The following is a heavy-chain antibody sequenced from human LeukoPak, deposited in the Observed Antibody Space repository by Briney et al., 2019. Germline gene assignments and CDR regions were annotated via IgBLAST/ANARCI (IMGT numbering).Heavy chain of an antibody. Sequence: GGSLRLSCAASGFTFSSCGMHWVRQAPGKGLEWVAVISYDGSNKYYADSVKGRFTISRDNSKNTLYLQMNSLRAEDTAVYYCAKDLLWFGESQKNYGMDVWGQGTTVTVSS. CDR2: ISYDGSNK. V-gene: IGHV3-30*18. CDR1: GFTFSSCG. J-gene: IGHJ6*02. CDR3: AKDLLWFGESQKNYGMDV. D-gene: IGHD3-10*01.